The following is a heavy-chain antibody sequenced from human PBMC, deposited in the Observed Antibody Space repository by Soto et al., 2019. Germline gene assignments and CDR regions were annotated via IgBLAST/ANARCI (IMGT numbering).Heavy chain of an antibody. V-gene: IGHV4-59*01. J-gene: IGHJ5*02. CDR3: ARGSSSWYEAEFDP. Sequence: SETLSLTCTVSGGSISSYYWSWIRQPPGKGLEWIGYIYYSGSTNYNPSLKSRVTISVDTSKNQFSLKLSSVTAADTAVYYCARGSSSWYEAEFDPWGQGTLVTVSS. CDR1: GGSISSYY. CDR2: IYYSGST. D-gene: IGHD6-13*01.